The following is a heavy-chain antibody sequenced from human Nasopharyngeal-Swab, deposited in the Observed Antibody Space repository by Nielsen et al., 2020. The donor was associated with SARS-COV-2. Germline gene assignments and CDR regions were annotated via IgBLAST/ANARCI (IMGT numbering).Heavy chain of an antibody. CDR3: TRGSLRTAPDC. CDR1: GASISSDY. J-gene: IGHJ4*02. V-gene: IGHV4-59*12. Sequence: GSLRLSCAVSGASISSDYWGWIRQPPGKGLEWIGCVSYSGRTDYNPSLKSRVTISVDTSKKHFPLVLSSLTAADTALYYCTRGSLRTAPDCWGQGTLVTVSS. D-gene: IGHD4-17*01. CDR2: VSYSGRT.